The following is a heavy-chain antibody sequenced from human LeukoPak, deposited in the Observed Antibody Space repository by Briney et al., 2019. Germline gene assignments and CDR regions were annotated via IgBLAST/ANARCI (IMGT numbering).Heavy chain of an antibody. V-gene: IGHV3-30*03. J-gene: IGHJ4*02. D-gene: IGHD1-14*01. CDR2: ISYDGSNK. CDR1: GFTFSGYG. Sequence: GGSLRLSCAASGFTFSGYGMHWVRQAPGKGLEWVAVISYDGSNKYYADSVKGRFTISRDNSKNTLYLQMNSLKTEDTAVYYCTTQSGPFDYWGQGTLVTVSS. CDR3: TTQSGPFDY.